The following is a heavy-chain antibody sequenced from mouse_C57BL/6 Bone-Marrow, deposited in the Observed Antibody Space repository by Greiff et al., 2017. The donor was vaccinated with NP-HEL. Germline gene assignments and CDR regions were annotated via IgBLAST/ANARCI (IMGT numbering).Heavy chain of an antibody. Sequence: ESGPGLVKPSQSLSLTCSVTGYSITSGYYWNWIRQFPGNKLEWMGYISYDGSNNYNPSLKNRISITRDTSKNQFFLKLNSVTTEDTATYYCARAHYGSSPLGFAYWGQGTLVTVSA. CDR2: ISYDGSN. CDR1: GYSITSGYY. J-gene: IGHJ3*01. D-gene: IGHD1-1*01. CDR3: ARAHYGSSPLGFAY. V-gene: IGHV3-6*01.